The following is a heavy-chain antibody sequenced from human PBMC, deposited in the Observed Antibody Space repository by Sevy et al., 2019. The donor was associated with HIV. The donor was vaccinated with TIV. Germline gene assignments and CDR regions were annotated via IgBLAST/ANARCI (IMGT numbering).Heavy chain of an antibody. J-gene: IGHJ6*02. CDR2: ISGSGGST. V-gene: IGHV3-23*01. Sequence: GGSLRLSCAASGFTFSSYAMSWVRQAPGKGLEWVSAISGSGGSTYYADSVKGRFTISRDNSKNTLYLQMNSLRAEDTAVYYCVAYYEFWSGYYYYYYGMDVWGQGTTVTVSS. D-gene: IGHD3-3*01. CDR1: GFTFSSYA. CDR3: VAYYEFWSGYYYYYYGMDV.